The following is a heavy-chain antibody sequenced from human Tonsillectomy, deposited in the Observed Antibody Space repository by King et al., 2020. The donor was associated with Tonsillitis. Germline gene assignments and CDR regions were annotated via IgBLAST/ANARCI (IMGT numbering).Heavy chain of an antibody. Sequence: VQLVQSGGGFIQPGGSLRLSCAASGFTFSSYEMNWVRHAPGKGLEWVSYIRTSCCTIYYSDSVKGRFTISRDNAKGSLYLQMNSLRVEDTAVYYCARVPASGWYADYWGQGTLVTVSS. J-gene: IGHJ4*02. CDR2: IRTSCCTI. CDR1: GFTFSSYE. CDR3: ARVPASGWYADY. D-gene: IGHD6-19*01. V-gene: IGHV3-48*03.